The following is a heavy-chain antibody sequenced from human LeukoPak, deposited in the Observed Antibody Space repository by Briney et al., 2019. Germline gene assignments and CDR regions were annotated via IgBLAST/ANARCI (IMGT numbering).Heavy chain of an antibody. V-gene: IGHV3-23*01. CDR3: AKDLGPSNAGFGDFDY. Sequence: GGSLRLSCAASRFMFSIYAMSWVRQAPGKGLEWVSGISGSGGSTYYADSVKGRFTISRDNSKNTLYLQMNSLRAEDTALYYCAKDLGPSNAGFGDFDYWRQGTLVTVSS. J-gene: IGHJ4*02. CDR2: ISGSGGST. CDR1: RFMFSIYA. D-gene: IGHD3-16*01.